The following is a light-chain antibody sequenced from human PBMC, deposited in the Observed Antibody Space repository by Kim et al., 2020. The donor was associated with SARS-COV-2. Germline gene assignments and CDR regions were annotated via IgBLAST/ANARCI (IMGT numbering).Light chain of an antibody. Sequence: ASVGDRVTITCRASQSISSWLAWFQQKPGKAPKLLIYKVSTLEFGVPSRFSGSGSGTEFTLTISSLQPDDFATYYCQQYSDYWWTFGQGTKVDIK. CDR1: QSISSW. J-gene: IGKJ1*01. CDR2: KVS. V-gene: IGKV1-5*03. CDR3: QQYSDYWWT.